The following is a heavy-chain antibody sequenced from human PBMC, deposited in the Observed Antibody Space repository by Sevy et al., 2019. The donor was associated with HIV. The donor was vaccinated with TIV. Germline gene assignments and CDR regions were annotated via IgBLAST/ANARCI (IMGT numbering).Heavy chain of an antibody. Sequence: SETLSLTCTVSGASMRSSHYWGWIRQPPGKGLEWMGSIYNGGETFYTPSLKTRVTISIDTSKSHFSLKLTSVTATDTAVYYCAGLPQWLGPSFDSWGQGNLVTVSS. CDR2: IYNGGET. D-gene: IGHD6-19*01. CDR3: AGLPQWLGPSFDS. V-gene: IGHV4-39*02. J-gene: IGHJ4*02. CDR1: GASMRSSHY.